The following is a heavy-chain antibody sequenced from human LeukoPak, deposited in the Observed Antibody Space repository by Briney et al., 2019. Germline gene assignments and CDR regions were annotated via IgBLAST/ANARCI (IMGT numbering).Heavy chain of an antibody. CDR3: AKDLSSAITSALVLDV. V-gene: IGHV3-9*01. Sequence: GGSLRLSCAASGFNFNDYAMHWVRQAPGKGLEWVSGITWNRDNIGYGDSVKGRFTISRDNVKNALYLQMNSLRPEDTALYYCAKDLSSAITSALVLDVWGQGTTVIVSS. D-gene: IGHD3-22*01. J-gene: IGHJ6*02. CDR1: GFNFNDYA. CDR2: ITWNRDNI.